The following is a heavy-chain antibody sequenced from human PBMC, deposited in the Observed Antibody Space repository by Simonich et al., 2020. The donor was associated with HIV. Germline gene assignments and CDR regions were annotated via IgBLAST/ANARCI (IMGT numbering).Heavy chain of an antibody. V-gene: IGHV4-34*01. Sequence: QVHLQQWGAGLLKPSETLSLTCAVYGGSFSGYYWTWIRQPPGKGLEWIGEINHSGRTNYNPSLKSRVTISVDTSKNQFSLKLSSVTAADTAVYSCARGIPRNYYYFYYMDVWGKGTTVIVSS. CDR2: INHSGRT. CDR3: ARGIPRNYYYFYYMDV. J-gene: IGHJ6*03. CDR1: GGSFSGYY. D-gene: IGHD1-1*01.